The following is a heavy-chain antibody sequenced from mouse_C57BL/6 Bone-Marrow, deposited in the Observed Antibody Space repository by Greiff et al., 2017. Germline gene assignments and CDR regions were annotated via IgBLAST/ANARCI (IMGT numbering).Heavy chain of an antibody. Sequence: VQLQQSVAELVRPGASVKLSCTASGFNIKNTYMHWVKQRPEQGLEWIGRIDPANGNTKYAPKFQGTATITADTSSNTAYLPLSRLTSEDTAIYYCARSPIYYDYYWYFDVWGTGTTVTVSS. CDR1: GFNIKNTY. V-gene: IGHV14-3*01. CDR2: IDPANGNT. CDR3: ARSPIYYDYYWYFDV. J-gene: IGHJ1*03. D-gene: IGHD2-4*01.